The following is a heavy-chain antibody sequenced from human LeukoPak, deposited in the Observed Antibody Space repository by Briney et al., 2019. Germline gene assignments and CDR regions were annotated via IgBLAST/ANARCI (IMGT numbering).Heavy chain of an antibody. CDR2: IYYSGST. CDR3: AGLLGVRGARDDY. D-gene: IGHD3-10*01. V-gene: IGHV4-59*08. CDR1: VGSISSYY. J-gene: IGHJ4*02. Sequence: PSETLSLTCTVSVGSISSYYWSWIRQPPGKGLEWIGYIYYSGSTNYNPSLKSRVTISVDTSKNQFSLKLSSVTAADTAVYYCAGLLGVRGARDDYWGQGTLVTVSS.